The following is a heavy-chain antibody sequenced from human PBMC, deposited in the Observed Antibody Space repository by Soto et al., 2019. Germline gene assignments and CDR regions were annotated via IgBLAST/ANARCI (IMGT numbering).Heavy chain of an antibody. J-gene: IGHJ4*02. CDR1: GGSLTSYA. D-gene: IGHD3-16*01. CDR3: ARGWGLVS. V-gene: IGHV1-69*01. CDR2: IIPIHGTT. Sequence: QMEQSGAEVRKPGSSVKVSCKPSGGSLTSYAMAWVRQAPGQGFEWMGGIIPIHGTTEYAQKFQGRVTITADESTNRATLELTGLTSEDTAVYYCARGWGLVSWGQGTLVIISS.